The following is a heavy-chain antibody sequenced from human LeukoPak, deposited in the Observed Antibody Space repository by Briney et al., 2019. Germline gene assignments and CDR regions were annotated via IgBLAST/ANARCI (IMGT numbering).Heavy chain of an antibody. Sequence: GGSLRLSCADSGFTFSSHWMSWVRQAPGKGLEWVANINQGGSEIYYVDSARGRFTISRDNAKNSLYLQMNSLRAEDTSVYYCASSSVARGLDLAAAAGPYWGQGTLVTVSS. J-gene: IGHJ4*02. V-gene: IGHV3-7*01. CDR2: INQGGSEI. CDR3: ASSSVARGLDLAAAAGPY. CDR1: GFTFSSHW. D-gene: IGHD6-13*01.